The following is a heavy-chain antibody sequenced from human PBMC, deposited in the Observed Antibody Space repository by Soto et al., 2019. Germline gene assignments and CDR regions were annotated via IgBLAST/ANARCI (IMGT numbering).Heavy chain of an antibody. CDR1: GLTFSNYA. CDR3: AQGFCSSTSCSRGYFDS. D-gene: IGHD2-2*01. V-gene: IGHV3-23*01. CDR2: ITGSGAST. Sequence: EVQLLESGGGLVQPGGSLLLSCAVSGLTFSNYAMSWVRQAPGKGLEWVSSITGSGASTYYADSVKVRFTISRDNSKNTLYLQMSSLRAEDTAVYYCAQGFCSSTSCSRGYFDSWGQGTLVTVSS. J-gene: IGHJ4*02.